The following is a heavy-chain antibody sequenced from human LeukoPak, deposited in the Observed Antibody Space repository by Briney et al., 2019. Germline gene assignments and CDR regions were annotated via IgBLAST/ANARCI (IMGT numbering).Heavy chain of an antibody. CDR3: ARDSSGWYEAALDI. Sequence: GGSLRLSCADSEFTFSDHHMNWLRQGPGKGLEWVSYINSSGSTKYYADSVKGRFTISRDNAKKSLYLQMNSLRAEDTAVYYCARDSSGWYEAALDIWGQGTLVTVSS. CDR1: EFTFSDHH. J-gene: IGHJ3*02. CDR2: INSSGSTK. D-gene: IGHD6-19*01. V-gene: IGHV3-11*04.